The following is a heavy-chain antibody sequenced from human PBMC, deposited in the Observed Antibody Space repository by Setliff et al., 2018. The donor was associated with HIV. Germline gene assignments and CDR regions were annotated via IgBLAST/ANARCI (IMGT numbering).Heavy chain of an antibody. V-gene: IGHV4-61*10. CDR3: VREVVSAVWYFEH. CDR2: FDSTGGT. D-gene: IGHD3-16*01. Sequence: SETLSLTCTVSGDSVRSRPYYWNWIRQPAGKGLEWIGRFDSTGGTDYNPSRKSRLTISLDTSRNQCSLMLSSVTAADTAVYCVREVVSAVWYFEHWGRGIQVTISS. J-gene: IGHJ1*01. CDR1: GDSVRSRPYY.